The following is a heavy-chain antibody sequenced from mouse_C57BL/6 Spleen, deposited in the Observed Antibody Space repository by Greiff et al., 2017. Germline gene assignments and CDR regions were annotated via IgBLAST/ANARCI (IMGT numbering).Heavy chain of an antibody. Sequence: QVQLQQSGAELVMPGASVKLSCKASGYTFTSYWMHWVKQRPGQGLEWIGEIDPSDSYTNYNQKFKGKSTLTVDKSSSTAYMQLSSLTSEDSAVYYCARGDYRYFDVWGTGTTVTVSS. J-gene: IGHJ1*03. V-gene: IGHV1-69*01. CDR3: ARGDYRYFDV. CDR2: IDPSDSYT. CDR1: GYTFTSYW.